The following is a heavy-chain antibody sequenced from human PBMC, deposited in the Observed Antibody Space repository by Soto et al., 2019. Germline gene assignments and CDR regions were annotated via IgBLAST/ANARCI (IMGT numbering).Heavy chain of an antibody. V-gene: IGHV1-69*13. Sequence: GASVKVSCKASGGTFSSYAISWVRQAPGQGLEWMGGVIPIFGTANYAQKFQGRVTITADESTSTAYMELSSLRSEDTAVYYCARERRGSNYVFYGMDVWGQGTTVTVSS. CDR3: ARERRGSNYVFYGMDV. D-gene: IGHD4-4*01. J-gene: IGHJ6*02. CDR2: VIPIFGTA. CDR1: GGTFSSYA.